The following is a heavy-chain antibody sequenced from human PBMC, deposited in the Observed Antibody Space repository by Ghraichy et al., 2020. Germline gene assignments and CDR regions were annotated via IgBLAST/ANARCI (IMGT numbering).Heavy chain of an antibody. CDR2: TVPMNDMP. J-gene: IGHJ6*03. D-gene: IGHD2/OR15-2a*01. CDR3: ASARLLDLNYYSMDV. CDR1: RGTLQTHS. V-gene: IGHV1-69*02. Sequence: SVKVSCKASRGTLQTHSINWVRQAPGQGLEWVGMTVPMNDMPNYAQKFHGRLTISADKATDTAYMELSSLRLEDTAVYYCASARLLDLNYYSMDVWGNGTTVLVS.